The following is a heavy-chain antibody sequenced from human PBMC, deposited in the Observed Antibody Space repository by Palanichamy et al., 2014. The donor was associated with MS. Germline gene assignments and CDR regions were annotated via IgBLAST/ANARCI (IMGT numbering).Heavy chain of an antibody. V-gene: IGHV3-21*01. Sequence: EVQLVESWGRPGQAWRVLRLSCAASGFTFSTYSMSWVRQAPGRGLEWVSSISTSSTYTYYADSMKGRFTISRDDAKKSLYLQMNSLRAEDSAVYYCARGATGAFTIDAFEMWGQGTMVTVSS. CDR2: ISTSSTYT. CDR3: ARGATGAFTIDAFEM. J-gene: IGHJ3*02. D-gene: IGHD6-13*01. CDR1: GFTFSTYS.